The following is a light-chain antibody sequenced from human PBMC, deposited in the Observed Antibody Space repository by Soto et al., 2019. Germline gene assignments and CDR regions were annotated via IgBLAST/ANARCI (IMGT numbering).Light chain of an antibody. V-gene: IGKV1-5*03. Sequence: DIQMPQFPSTLSASVGDRVTITCRASQSISSWLAWYQQKPGKAPKLLIYKASSLESGVPSRFSGSGSGTEFTLTISSLQPDDFATYYCQQYNSDPTVGGGTKVEIK. CDR3: QQYNSDPT. CDR2: KAS. J-gene: IGKJ4*01. CDR1: QSISSW.